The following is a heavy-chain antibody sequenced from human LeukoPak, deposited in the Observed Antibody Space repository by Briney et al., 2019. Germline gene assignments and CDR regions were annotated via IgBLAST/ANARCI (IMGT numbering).Heavy chain of an antibody. CDR1: GFTFSSYS. CDR2: ISSSSSYT. V-gene: IGHV3-21*01. CDR3: SGYNWFDP. Sequence: GGSLRLSCAASGFTFSSYSMNWIRQAPGKGLEWVSSISSSSSYTYYADSVKGRFTISGDSAKNSLYLQMNSLRAEDTAVYYCSGYNWFDPWGQGTLVTVSS. J-gene: IGHJ5*02.